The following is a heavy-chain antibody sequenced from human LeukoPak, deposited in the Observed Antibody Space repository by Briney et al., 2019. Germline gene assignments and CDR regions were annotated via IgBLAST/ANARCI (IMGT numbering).Heavy chain of an antibody. CDR1: GGTFSSYA. J-gene: IGHJ6*02. CDR3: ARLIWFGELPNPYYYGMDV. V-gene: IGHV1-69*04. D-gene: IGHD3-10*01. CDR2: IIPILGIA. Sequence: ASVKVSCKASGGTFSSYAISWVRQAPGQGLEWMGRIIPILGIANYAQKFQGRVTITADKSTSTAYMELSSLRSEDTAVYYCARLIWFGELPNPYYYGMDVWGQGTTVTVSS.